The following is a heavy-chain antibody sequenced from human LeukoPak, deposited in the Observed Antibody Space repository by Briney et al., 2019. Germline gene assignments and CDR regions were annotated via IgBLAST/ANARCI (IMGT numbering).Heavy chain of an antibody. CDR2: IYYSGST. D-gene: IGHD3-10*02. J-gene: IGHJ4*02. V-gene: IGHV4-59*01. CDR3: ARSFREPHPAVFGY. Sequence: SETLSLTCTVSGGSISSYYWSWIRQPPGKGLEWIGYIYYSGSTNYNPSLKSRVAISVDTSKNQFSLKLSSVTAADTAVYYCARSFREPHPAVFGYWGQGTLVTVSS. CDR1: GGSISSYY.